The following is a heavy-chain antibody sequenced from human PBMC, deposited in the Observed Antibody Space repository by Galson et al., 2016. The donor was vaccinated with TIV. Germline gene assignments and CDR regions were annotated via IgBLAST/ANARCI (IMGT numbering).Heavy chain of an antibody. J-gene: IGHJ4*02. CDR2: ISYDGNNG. Sequence: SLRLSCAVSRLTFINYAVGWVRQAPGKGMECVALISYDGNNGYYADSVKGRFTISRDNSRNTLYRQMNNLRTDDTAVYYCARGVADYDVFTAHRMLYYFDYWSQGTLVTVYS. CDR3: ARGVADYDVFTAHRMLYYFDY. D-gene: IGHD3-9*01. CDR1: RLTFINYA. V-gene: IGHV3-30-3*01.